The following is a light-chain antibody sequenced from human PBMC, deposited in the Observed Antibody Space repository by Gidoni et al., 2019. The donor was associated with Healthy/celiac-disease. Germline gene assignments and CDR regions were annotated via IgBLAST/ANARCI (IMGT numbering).Light chain of an antibody. V-gene: IGKV1-39*01. CDR1: QSISSY. CDR3: QQSYSTPQT. J-gene: IGKJ1*01. Sequence: DIQLTQSPSSLSASVGDRVTITCRASQSISSYLNWYQQKPGKAPKLLIYAASSLQSGVPSRFSGSGSGTDFTLTISRLQPEDFATYYGQQSYSTPQTFGQGTKVEIK. CDR2: AAS.